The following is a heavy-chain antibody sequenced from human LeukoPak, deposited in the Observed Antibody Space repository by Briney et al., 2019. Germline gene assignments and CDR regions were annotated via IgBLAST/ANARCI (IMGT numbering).Heavy chain of an antibody. V-gene: IGHV1-69*04. Sequence: ASVKVSCKASGGTFSSYAISWVRQAPGQGLEWMGRIISIFGIANYAQKFQGRVTITADKSTSTAYMELSSLRSEDTAVYYCARDYGGNSELTFDYWGQGTLVTVSS. D-gene: IGHD4-23*01. CDR2: IISIFGIA. CDR3: ARDYGGNSELTFDY. J-gene: IGHJ4*02. CDR1: GGTFSSYA.